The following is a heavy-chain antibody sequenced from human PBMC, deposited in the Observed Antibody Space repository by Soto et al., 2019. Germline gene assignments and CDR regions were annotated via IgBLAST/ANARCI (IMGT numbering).Heavy chain of an antibody. Sequence: QVQLVQSGAEVKKPGSSVKVSCKASGGTFSIYAFSWVRQAPGQGLEWMGGIMPMYGIGNYAEKFQGRVTITADESTSTAYMEMSSLRSEDTAIYYCARSFRTQYFHAMDVWGQGTTVTVS. J-gene: IGHJ6*02. V-gene: IGHV1-69*01. CDR2: IMPMYGIG. CDR1: GGTFSIYA. CDR3: ARSFRTQYFHAMDV.